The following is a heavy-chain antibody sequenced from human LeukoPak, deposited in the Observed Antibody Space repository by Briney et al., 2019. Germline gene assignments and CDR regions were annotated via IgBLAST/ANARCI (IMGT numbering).Heavy chain of an antibody. D-gene: IGHD4-17*01. CDR3: STEPRSLLY. Sequence: GGSLRLSCVAYGFTFSSYEMNWVRQAPGKGLEWLSYIGSSDSTTHYADSVKGRFTISRDNAKNSLYLQLNSLRSKDTALYYCSTEPRSLLYWGHGTLVTVSS. J-gene: IGHJ4*01. CDR2: IGSSDSTT. V-gene: IGHV3-48*03. CDR1: GFTFSSYE.